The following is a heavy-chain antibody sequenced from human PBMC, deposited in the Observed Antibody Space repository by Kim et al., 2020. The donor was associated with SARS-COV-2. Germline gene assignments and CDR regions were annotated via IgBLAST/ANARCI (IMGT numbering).Heavy chain of an antibody. D-gene: IGHD3-22*01. J-gene: IGHJ4*01. CDR2: IYYGGST. CDR1: GGSISSSSYY. CDR3: ARGRNYYDSSGYFSFD. V-gene: IGHV4-39*07. Sequence: SETLSLTCTVSGGSISSSSYYWGWIRQPPGKGLEWIGSIYYGGSTYYNPSLKSRVTISVDTSKNQFSLKLRSVTAADTAAYYCARGRNYYDSSGYFSFD.